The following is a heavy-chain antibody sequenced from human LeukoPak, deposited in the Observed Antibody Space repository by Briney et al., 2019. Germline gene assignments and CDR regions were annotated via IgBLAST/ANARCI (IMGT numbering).Heavy chain of an antibody. CDR2: ISAGGTAI. Sequence: PGGSLRLSCAASGFTFAPYIVSWVRQAPGTGLQWVSAISAGGTAIYYADSVRGRFTIPRDDSNNMLYLQMYSLRDEDTATYYCAKGGYIGYNGLFDIWGQGTTVTVSS. D-gene: IGHD5-12*01. V-gene: IGHV3-23*01. CDR1: GFTFAPYI. CDR3: AKGGYIGYNGLFDI. J-gene: IGHJ3*02.